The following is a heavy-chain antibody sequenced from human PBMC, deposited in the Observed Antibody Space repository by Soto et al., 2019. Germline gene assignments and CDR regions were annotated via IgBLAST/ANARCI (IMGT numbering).Heavy chain of an antibody. CDR2: IYHSGST. Sequence: PSETLSLTCAVSGGSISSSNWWSCVRQPPGKGLEWIGEIYHSGSTNYNPSLKSRVTISVDKSKNQFSLKLSSVTAADTAVYYCAREYGSGSYSNDAFDIWGQGTMVTV. D-gene: IGHD3-10*01. CDR3: AREYGSGSYSNDAFDI. CDR1: GGSISSSNW. V-gene: IGHV4-4*02. J-gene: IGHJ3*02.